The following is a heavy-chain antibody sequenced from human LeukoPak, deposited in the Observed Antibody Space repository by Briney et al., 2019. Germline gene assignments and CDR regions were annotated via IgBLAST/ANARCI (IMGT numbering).Heavy chain of an antibody. Sequence: GASVKVSCKASGYTFTSYGISWVRQAPGQGLEWMGWISAYNGYTNYAQKLQGRVTMTTDTSTSAAYMELRSLRSDDTAVYYCARDRDDFWSGYSSGAFDIWGQGTMVTVSS. CDR1: GYTFTSYG. V-gene: IGHV1-18*01. J-gene: IGHJ3*02. CDR3: ARDRDDFWSGYSSGAFDI. D-gene: IGHD3-3*01. CDR2: ISAYNGYT.